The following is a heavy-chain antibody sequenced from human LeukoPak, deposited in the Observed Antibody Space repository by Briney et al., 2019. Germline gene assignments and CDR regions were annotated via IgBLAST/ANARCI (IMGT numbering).Heavy chain of an antibody. CDR1: GFTFSTYL. CDR2: INTDGSIT. CDR3: ASLGTLVA. V-gene: IGHV3-74*01. D-gene: IGHD3-9*01. Sequence: PGGSLRLSCAASGFTFSTYLMHWVRQAPGKGLVWVSRINTDGSITNYADSVKGRFTISRDNAKNTLYLQMNSLRDEDTAVYYCASLGTLVAWGQGTLVTVSS. J-gene: IGHJ5*02.